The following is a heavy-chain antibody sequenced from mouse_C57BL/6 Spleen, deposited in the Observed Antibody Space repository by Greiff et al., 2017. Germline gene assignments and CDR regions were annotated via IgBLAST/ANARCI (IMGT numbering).Heavy chain of an antibody. V-gene: IGHV14-1*01. CDR3: TTGRCLYYFDY. J-gene: IGHJ2*01. Sequence: VQLQQSGAELVRPGASVKLSCTASGFNIKDYYMHWVKQRPEQGLEWIGRIDPEDGDTEYAPKFQGKATMTADTSSNTAYLQLSNLTSEDTAVYYCTTGRCLYYFDYWGQGTTLTVSS. CDR1: GFNIKDYY. CDR2: IDPEDGDT.